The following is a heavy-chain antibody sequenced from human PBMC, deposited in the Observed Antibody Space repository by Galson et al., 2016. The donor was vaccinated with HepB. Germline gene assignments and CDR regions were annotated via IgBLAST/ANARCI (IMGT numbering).Heavy chain of an antibody. CDR1: GGLLSGFH. D-gene: IGHD3-16*01. V-gene: IGHV4-34*01. CDR2: IHHSGST. J-gene: IGHJ4*02. Sequence: SETLSLTCGLHGGLLSGFHWTWIRQPPGKGLEWIGLIHHSGSTNYSPSLKSRVTISIDTSKKQSSLKLSSVTAADTAVYYCASSPGGTRGRQDYWGQGTLVTVSS. CDR3: ASSPGGTRGRQDY.